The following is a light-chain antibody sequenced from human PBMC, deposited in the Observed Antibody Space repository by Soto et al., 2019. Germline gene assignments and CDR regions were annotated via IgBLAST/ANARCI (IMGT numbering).Light chain of an antibody. CDR1: NIGSKS. CDR2: YDS. Sequence: SYELTQPPSVSVAPGKTASVACGGSNIGSKSVHWYQKKSGQAPVLVKYYDSDRPSGIPERFSGSNSGNTATLTISRVEDVEEADYYCQVWDISSGHVVFGGGTKLTVL. CDR3: QVWDISSGHVV. J-gene: IGLJ3*02. V-gene: IGLV3-21*01.